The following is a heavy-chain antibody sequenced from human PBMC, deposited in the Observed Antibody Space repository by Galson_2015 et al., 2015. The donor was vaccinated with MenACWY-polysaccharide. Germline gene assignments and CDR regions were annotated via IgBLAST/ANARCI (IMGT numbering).Heavy chain of an antibody. CDR2: ISSGSDT. J-gene: IGHJ4*02. V-gene: IGHV3-66*02. Sequence: SLRLSCAASGFTVSSNYMSWVRQAPGKGLEWVSVISSGSDTYYADSVKGRFTISRDNSKNTLYLQMNSLRAEDTAVYYCAREFTMVRGVIITSFDYWGQGTLVTVSS. CDR1: GFTVSSNY. D-gene: IGHD3-10*01. CDR3: AREFTMVRGVIITSFDY.